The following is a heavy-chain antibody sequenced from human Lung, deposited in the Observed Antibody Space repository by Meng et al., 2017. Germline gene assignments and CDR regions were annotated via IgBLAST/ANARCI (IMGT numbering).Heavy chain of an antibody. D-gene: IGHD4-23*01. Sequence: VRLVESGAEVKKPGSSVKVSCKASGGTFRSYAIRWVRQAPGQGLEWMGGIIPIFGTANYAQKFQGRVTITTDESTSTAYMELSSLRSEDTAVYYCARVYGGNSYFDYWGQGTLVTVSS. V-gene: IGHV1-69*05. CDR2: IIPIFGTA. J-gene: IGHJ4*02. CDR3: ARVYGGNSYFDY. CDR1: GGTFRSYA.